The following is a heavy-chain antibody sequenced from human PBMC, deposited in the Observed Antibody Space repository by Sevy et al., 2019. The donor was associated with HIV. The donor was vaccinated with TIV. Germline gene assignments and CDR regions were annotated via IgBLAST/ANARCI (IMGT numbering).Heavy chain of an antibody. Sequence: SGPTLEKPTQTLTLTCTFSGFSLSTDAVAVGWIRQPPGKALEWLALIFWTDYKLYSPSLKSRLTIAQDTSKNQVVLTLTNLDPEDTATYFCAHITDSFTSWYSYYNFHGFDVWGQGTTVTVSS. J-gene: IGHJ6*02. D-gene: IGHD2-15*01. CDR1: GFSLSTDAVA. V-gene: IGHV2-5*01. CDR3: AHITDSFTSWYSYYNFHGFDV. CDR2: IFWTDYK.